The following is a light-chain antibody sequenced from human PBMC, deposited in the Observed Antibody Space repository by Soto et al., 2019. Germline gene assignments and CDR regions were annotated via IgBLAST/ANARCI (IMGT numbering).Light chain of an antibody. CDR1: QSISNY. CDR3: QQSYTTLFS. V-gene: IGKV1-39*01. J-gene: IGKJ3*01. Sequence: DIQMTQSPSSLSASVGDRVTITYRASQSISNYLNRYQQKPGKAPKLLIYAASSMQSGVPSRFSGSGSGTDFTLTISSLQPEDFATYSCQQSYTTLFSFGPGTNVDIK. CDR2: AAS.